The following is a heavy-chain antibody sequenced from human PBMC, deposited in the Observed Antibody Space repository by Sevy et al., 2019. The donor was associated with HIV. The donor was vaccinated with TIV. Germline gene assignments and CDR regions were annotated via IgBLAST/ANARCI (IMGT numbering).Heavy chain of an antibody. D-gene: IGHD6-19*01. Sequence: LSLTCTVSGGSISSGGYYWSWIRQHPGKGLEWIGYIYYSGSTYYNPSLKSRVTISVDTSKNQFSLKLSSVTAADTAVYYCARDFGPGYSSGWYFSFDIWGQGTMVTVSS. V-gene: IGHV4-31*03. J-gene: IGHJ3*02. CDR1: GGSISSGGYY. CDR3: ARDFGPGYSSGWYFSFDI. CDR2: IYYSGST.